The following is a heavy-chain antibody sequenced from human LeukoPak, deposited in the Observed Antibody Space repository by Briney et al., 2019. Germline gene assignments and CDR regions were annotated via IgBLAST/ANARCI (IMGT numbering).Heavy chain of an antibody. V-gene: IGHV3-7*01. CDR3: ARDVPDVLLWFGDRPDGMDV. D-gene: IGHD3-10*01. Sequence: GESLKISCKASGYRFTTDYIGWVRQAPGKGLEWVANIKQDGSEKYYVDSVKGRFTISRDNAKNSLYLQMNSLRAEDTAVYYCARDVPDVLLWFGDRPDGMDVWGQGTTVTVSS. J-gene: IGHJ6*02. CDR2: IKQDGSEK. CDR1: GYRFTTDY.